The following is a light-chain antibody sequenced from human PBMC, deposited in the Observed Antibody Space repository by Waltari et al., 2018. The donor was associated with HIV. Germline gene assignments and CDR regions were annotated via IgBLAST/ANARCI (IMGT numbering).Light chain of an antibody. J-gene: IGLJ2*01. CDR1: SRYVGGYNY. Sequence: QSALTQPPSASGSPGQSVTISCTGTSRYVGGYNYVPWYQQHPGKAPKLMIYEVSKRPSGVPDRFSGSKSGNTASLTVSGLQAEDEADYYCSSYAGSNNFVVFGGGTKLTVL. CDR2: EVS. V-gene: IGLV2-8*01. CDR3: SSYAGSNNFVV.